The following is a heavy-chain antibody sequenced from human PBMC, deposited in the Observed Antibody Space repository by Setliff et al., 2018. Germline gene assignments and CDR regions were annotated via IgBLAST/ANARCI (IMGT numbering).Heavy chain of an antibody. CDR2: SNHGGST. D-gene: IGHD1-1*01. CDR1: GESFSNNY. CDR3: ARESAGDESFRHLYYTDV. V-gene: IGHV4-34*01. J-gene: IGHJ6*03. Sequence: SETLSLTCSVYGESFSNNYWSWIRQTPGKGLEWIGESNHGGSTSYHPSIKSRLTMSVDTSKNQFSLGLTSVTAADTAVYYCARESAGDESFRHLYYTDVWGRGTTVTVSS.